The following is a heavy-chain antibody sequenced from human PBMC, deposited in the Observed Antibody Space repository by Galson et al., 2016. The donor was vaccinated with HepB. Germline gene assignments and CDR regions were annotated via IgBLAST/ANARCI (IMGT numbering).Heavy chain of an antibody. D-gene: IGHD3-16*01. CDR3: ARQNNGFGGLMADDYYHGMDA. V-gene: IGHV5-51*01. Sequence: QSGAEVTKPGESLKISCTASGYSFNNHWLGWVRQLPGKGLEWMGIIYPDDSDARYNPSFQGQVTISADKSINTAYLQWSSLKASDTAMYYCARQNNGFGGLMADDYYHGMDAWGQGTTVTVSS. J-gene: IGHJ6*01. CDR2: IYPDDSDA. CDR1: GYSFNNHW.